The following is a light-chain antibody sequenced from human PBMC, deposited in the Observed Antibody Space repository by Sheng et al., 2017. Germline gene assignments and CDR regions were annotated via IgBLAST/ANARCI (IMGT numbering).Light chain of an antibody. CDR2: HVS. V-gene: IGLV2-14*03. J-gene: IGLJ1*01. CDR1: NSDVGGYNY. Sequence: QSALTQPASVSGSPGQSITISCTGTNSDVGGYNYVSWYQQHPGKAPKLMIFHVSDRPSGVSNRFSGSKSGNTASLTISGLRSEDEADYYCSSYTSSSTQVFGTGTKVTVL. CDR3: SSYTSSSTQV.